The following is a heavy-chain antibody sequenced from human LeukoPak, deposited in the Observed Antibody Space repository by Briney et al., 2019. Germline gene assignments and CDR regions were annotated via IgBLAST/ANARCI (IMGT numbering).Heavy chain of an antibody. CDR1: GFTFSSYA. CDR3: AKARPIAAAGPSIGYYFDY. J-gene: IGHJ4*02. D-gene: IGHD6-13*01. V-gene: IGHV3-23*01. CDR2: ISGSGGST. Sequence: GSLRLSCAASGFTFSSYAMSWVRQAPGKGLEWVSAISGSGGSTYYADSVKGRFTISRDNSKNTLYLQMNSLRAEDTAVYYCAKARPIAAAGPSIGYYFDYWGQGTLVTVSS.